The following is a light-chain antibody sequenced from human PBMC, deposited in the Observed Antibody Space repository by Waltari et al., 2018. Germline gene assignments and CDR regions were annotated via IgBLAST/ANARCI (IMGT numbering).Light chain of an antibody. J-gene: IGKJ1*01. Sequence: IVMTQSPATLSVSPGERATLSCRASQSISSNLAWYQQKPGQAPRLLIYGASTRATGIPAMFSGSGSWTEFTLTISSLQSEDFAVYYCQHYDNWPPWTFGQGTKVEIK. CDR3: QHYDNWPPWT. CDR2: GAS. CDR1: QSISSN. V-gene: IGKV3-15*01.